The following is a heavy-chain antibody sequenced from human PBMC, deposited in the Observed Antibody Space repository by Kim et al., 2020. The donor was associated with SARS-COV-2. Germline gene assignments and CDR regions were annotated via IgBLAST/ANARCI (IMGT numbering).Heavy chain of an antibody. V-gene: IGHV3-23*01. D-gene: IGHD6-6*01. CDR3: AKDSSHYRFFDY. Sequence: YATSMKGRFTSSRDNAKNTLYLHMNGLRPEDTAVYFCAKDSSHYRFFDYWGQGTLVTVSS. J-gene: IGHJ4*02.